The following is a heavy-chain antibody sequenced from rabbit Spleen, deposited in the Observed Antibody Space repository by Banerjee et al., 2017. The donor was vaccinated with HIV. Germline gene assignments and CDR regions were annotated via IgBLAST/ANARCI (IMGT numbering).Heavy chain of an antibody. CDR3: VREAGYGGYGDGNL. CDR1: GFSFSSNDY. CDR2: TVGGRSTFT. D-gene: IGHD6-1*01. V-gene: IGHV1S40*01. J-gene: IGHJ4*01. Sequence: QSLEESGGGLVQPEGSLTLTCKASGFSFSSNDYMCWVRQAPGKGLEWIACTVGGRSTFTYYANWVNGRFTISSHNAQNTLYLQLNSLTAADTATYFCVREAGYGGYGDGNLWGQGTLVTVS.